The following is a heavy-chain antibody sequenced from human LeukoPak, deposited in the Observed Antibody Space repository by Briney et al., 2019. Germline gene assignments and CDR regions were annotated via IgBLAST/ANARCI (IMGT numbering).Heavy chain of an antibody. J-gene: IGHJ5*02. D-gene: IGHD3-10*01. V-gene: IGHV1-2*02. CDR1: AYTFTGYY. CDR3: ATNILVRDIINWFDP. Sequence: GASVKVSCKASAYTFTGYYMHWVRQAPGQGLEWMGWIYPNSGGTNYAQKFQGRVTMTRDTSISTAYMELSSLRYDDTAVYYCATNILVRDIINWFDPWGQGTLVTVSS. CDR2: IYPNSGGT.